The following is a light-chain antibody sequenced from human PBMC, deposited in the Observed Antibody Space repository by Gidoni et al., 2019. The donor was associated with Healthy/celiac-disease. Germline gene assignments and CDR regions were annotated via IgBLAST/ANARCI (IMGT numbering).Light chain of an antibody. J-gene: IGKJ3*01. Sequence: DIQITPSPSSLSASVGDRVTITCRASQSISSYLNWYQQKPGKAPKLLIYAASSLQSGVPSRFSGSGSGTDFTLTISSLQPEDFATYYCQQSYSTITFGPGTKVDIK. V-gene: IGKV1-39*01. CDR1: QSISSY. CDR2: AAS. CDR3: QQSYSTIT.